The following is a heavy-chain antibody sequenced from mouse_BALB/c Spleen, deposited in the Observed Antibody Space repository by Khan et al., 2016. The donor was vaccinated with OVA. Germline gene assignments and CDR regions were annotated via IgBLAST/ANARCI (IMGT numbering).Heavy chain of an antibody. CDR2: IWGDGST. CDR3: ARAYYGNYREAMDY. CDR1: GFSLTGYG. Sequence: QVQLKQSGPGLVVPSQSLSITCTVSGFSLTGYGVNWVRQPPGKGLEWLGMIWGDGSTDYNSALKSRLSISKANSKSQVFLKMNSLQTDDTARYDCARAYYGNYREAMDYWGQGTSVTVSS. J-gene: IGHJ4*01. V-gene: IGHV2-6-7*01. D-gene: IGHD2-10*01.